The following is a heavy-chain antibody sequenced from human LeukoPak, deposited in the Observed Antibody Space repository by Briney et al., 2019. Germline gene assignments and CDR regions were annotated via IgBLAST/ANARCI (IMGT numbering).Heavy chain of an antibody. V-gene: IGHV3-23*01. CDR3: AKSRAAASQSGFDY. D-gene: IGHD1-26*01. J-gene: IGHJ4*02. CDR1: GFTFSSYS. Sequence: GSLRLSCAASGFTFSSYSMNWVRQAPGKGLEWVSTISGSGGSTYYADSVKGRFTISRDNSKSTLYLQMNSLRGEDTAVYYCAKSRAAASQSGFDYWGQGTLVTVSS. CDR2: ISGSGGST.